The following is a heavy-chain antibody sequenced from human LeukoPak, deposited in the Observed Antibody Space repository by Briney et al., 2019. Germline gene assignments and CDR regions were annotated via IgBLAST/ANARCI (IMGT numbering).Heavy chain of an antibody. CDR2: INHSGST. V-gene: IGHV4-34*01. CDR3: TYSGSNYPDY. CDR1: GGSFSSYF. J-gene: IGHJ4*02. Sequence: SETLSLTCVVFGGSFSSYFWSWIRQSPGKGLEWIGEINHSGSTNYNPSLKSRVTISLGTSKNQFSLRLSSVTAADTAVYYCTYSGSNYPDYWGQGTLVIVSS. D-gene: IGHD1-26*01.